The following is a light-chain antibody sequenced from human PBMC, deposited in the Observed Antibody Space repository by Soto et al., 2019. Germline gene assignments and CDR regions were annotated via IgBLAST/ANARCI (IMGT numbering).Light chain of an antibody. Sequence: DIVLTHPPGTLSSSPGERATLACRASQSVSSSYLAWYQQKPGQAPRLLIYGASSRAVGIPDRFSASVYGKGLTLTISRLEPEDFAVYDCHQYVSSPRTFGLGHKVQIQ. CDR2: GAS. CDR1: QSVSSSY. J-gene: IGKJ1*01. V-gene: IGKV3-20*01. CDR3: HQYVSSPRT.